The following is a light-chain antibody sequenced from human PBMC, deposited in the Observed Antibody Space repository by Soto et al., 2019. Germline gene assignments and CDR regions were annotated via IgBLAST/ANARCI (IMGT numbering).Light chain of an antibody. CDR1: QTVSSY. J-gene: IGKJ5*01. Sequence: EIGLTQSPSTLSLTPGERATLSCRASQTVSSYLLWYQQKRGQAPRLLIYDASNRATGIPARFSGSGSGTDFTLTISSLEPEDFAVYYCQQRMNWPLTFGQGTRLEIK. CDR3: QQRMNWPLT. V-gene: IGKV3-11*01. CDR2: DAS.